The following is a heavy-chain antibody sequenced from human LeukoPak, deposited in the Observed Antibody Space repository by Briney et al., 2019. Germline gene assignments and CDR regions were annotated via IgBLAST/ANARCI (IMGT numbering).Heavy chain of an antibody. V-gene: IGHV4-38-2*02. Sequence: TSETLSLTCAVSGYSISSGYYWGWIRQPPGKELEWIGSLYHSGSTYYNPSLKSRVTISVDTSKNQFSLKLSSVTAADTAVYYCARDIYCSGGSCHGNWFDPWGQGTLVTVSS. D-gene: IGHD2-15*01. CDR2: LYHSGST. J-gene: IGHJ5*02. CDR1: GYSISSGYY. CDR3: ARDIYCSGGSCHGNWFDP.